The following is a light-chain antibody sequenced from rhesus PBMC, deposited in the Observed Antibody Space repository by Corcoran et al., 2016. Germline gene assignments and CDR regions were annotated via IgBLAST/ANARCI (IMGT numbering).Light chain of an antibody. CDR3: QQYSSSPYS. CDR2: KAS. CDR1: QSMSSW. Sequence: DIQMTQSPSSLSASVGDTVPITCRASQSMSSWIAWYQQKPGKAPTLLIFKASSVQSGVPSRCSGSGSGTDVTINISSLQSEDFATYYCQQYSSSPYSFGQGTKVEIK. J-gene: IGKJ2*01. V-gene: IGKV1-22*01.